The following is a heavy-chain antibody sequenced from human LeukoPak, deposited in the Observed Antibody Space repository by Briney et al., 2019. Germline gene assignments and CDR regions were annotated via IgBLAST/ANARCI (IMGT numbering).Heavy chain of an antibody. J-gene: IGHJ4*02. CDR1: GGSFSGYY. V-gene: IGHV4-34*01. CDR3: ARVSERWPHNDY. Sequence: SETLSLTCAVYGGSFSGYYWSWIRQPPGKGLEWIGEINHSGSTNYNPSPKSRVTISVDTSKNQFSLKLSSVTAADTAVYYCARVSERWPHNDYWGQGTLVTVSS. D-gene: IGHD5-24*01. CDR2: INHSGST.